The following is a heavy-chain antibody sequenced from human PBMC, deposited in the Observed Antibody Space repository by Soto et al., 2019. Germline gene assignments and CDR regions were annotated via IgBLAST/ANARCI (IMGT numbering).Heavy chain of an antibody. Sequence: QVQLQESGPGLMKPSGTLSLTCAVSGGSISTNWWSWVRQSPGKGLEWIGEIYHSGTTNSNPSLGNRVTMSVDNPQKHPSLILNAVTAADTAVYYCARHIAVSGTRGLDFWGQGTLVTVPS. J-gene: IGHJ4*02. V-gene: IGHV4-4*02. D-gene: IGHD6-19*01. CDR3: ARHIAVSGTRGLDF. CDR1: GGSISTNW. CDR2: IYHSGTT.